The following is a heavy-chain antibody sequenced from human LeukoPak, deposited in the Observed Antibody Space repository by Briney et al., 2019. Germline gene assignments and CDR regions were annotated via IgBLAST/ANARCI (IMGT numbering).Heavy chain of an antibody. J-gene: IGHJ3*02. V-gene: IGHV4-59*01. CDR1: GDSISYFY. CDR2: IYYSGNT. CDR3: ARDPAGVYYDSSGYHSNDVFDI. D-gene: IGHD3-22*01. Sequence: PSETLSLTCTVSGDSISYFYWGWIRQPPGKGLEWIGYIYYSGNTNYNPSLKSRVTISVDTSKNQFSLKLSSVTAADTAVYYCARDPAGVYYDSSGYHSNDVFDIWGQGTMVTVSS.